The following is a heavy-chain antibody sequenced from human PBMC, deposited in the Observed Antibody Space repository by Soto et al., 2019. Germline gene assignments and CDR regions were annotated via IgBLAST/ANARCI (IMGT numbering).Heavy chain of an antibody. CDR1: GFTFDDYA. Sequence: GGSLRLSCAASGFTFDDYAMHWVRQAPGKGLEWVSGISWNSGSRGYEDSVKGRFSISRNNAKNSLYLQMNSLRGEDTALYYGAKGKGIAVAGLKLDYWGQGTLVTVSS. D-gene: IGHD6-19*01. CDR2: ISWNSGSR. J-gene: IGHJ4*02. V-gene: IGHV3-9*01. CDR3: AKGKGIAVAGLKLDY.